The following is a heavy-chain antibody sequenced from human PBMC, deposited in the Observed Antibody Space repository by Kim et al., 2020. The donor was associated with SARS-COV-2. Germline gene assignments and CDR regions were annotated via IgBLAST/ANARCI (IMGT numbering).Heavy chain of an antibody. CDR3: ARGGYCDFWSGYYL. J-gene: IGHJ4*02. V-gene: IGHV3-30*03. D-gene: IGHD3-3*01. Sequence: YADSVKGRVTNARDNSKNTMYLQMNSLRAEDTAVYYWARGGYCDFWSGYYLWGQGTLVTVSS.